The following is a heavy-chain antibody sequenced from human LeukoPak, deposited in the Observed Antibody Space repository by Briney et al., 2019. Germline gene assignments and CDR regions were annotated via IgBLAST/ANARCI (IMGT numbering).Heavy chain of an antibody. CDR1: GGTFSSYA. Sequence: ASVKVSCKASGGTFSSYAISWVRQAPGQGLEWMGRIIPIFGTANYAQKFQGRVTITTDESTSTAYMELSSLRSEDTAVYYCARGSYYYDGSGYFDYWGQGTLVTVSS. CDR3: ARGSYYYDGSGYFDY. CDR2: IIPIFGTA. V-gene: IGHV1-69*05. D-gene: IGHD3-22*01. J-gene: IGHJ4*02.